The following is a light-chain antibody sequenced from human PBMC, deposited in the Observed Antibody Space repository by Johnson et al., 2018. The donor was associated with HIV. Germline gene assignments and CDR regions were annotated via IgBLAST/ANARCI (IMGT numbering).Light chain of an antibody. CDR1: SSNIGNNY. Sequence: QSVLTQPPSVSAAPGQKVTISCSGSSSNIGNNYVSWYQQLPGTAPKLLIYENNKRPSGIPDRFSGSKSGTSATMGITGLQTGDEADYYGGTWDSSLTLYVFGTGTKVTVL. V-gene: IGLV1-51*02. CDR2: ENN. J-gene: IGLJ1*01. CDR3: GTWDSSLTLYV.